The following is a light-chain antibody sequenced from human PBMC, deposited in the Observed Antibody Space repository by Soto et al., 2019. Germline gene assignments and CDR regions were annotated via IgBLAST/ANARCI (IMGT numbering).Light chain of an antibody. CDR3: QQRSNWPPLT. Sequence: DIVLTKSPDTLYLSPGERAPLSCRASQSVSSYLAWYHQKPGQAPRLLIYDASNRDTGIPARCSGSGSGTDFTLTISSLEPEDVAVYYCQQRSNWPPLTFGGGTKVEIK. V-gene: IGKV3-11*01. CDR1: QSVSSY. CDR2: DAS. J-gene: IGKJ4*01.